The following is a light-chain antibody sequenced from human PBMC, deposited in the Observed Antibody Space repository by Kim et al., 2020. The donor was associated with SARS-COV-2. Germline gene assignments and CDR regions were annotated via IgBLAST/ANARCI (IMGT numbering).Light chain of an antibody. CDR1: QDISNY. J-gene: IGKJ4*01. CDR2: EAS. V-gene: IGKV1-33*01. Sequence: AAVGTRVTITCQASQDISNYLNWYQHKPGKAPKLLIFEASNLQTGVPSRFSGSGSGTDFTFTISSLQPEDTATYYCQQYDILPLSFGGGTKVDIK. CDR3: QQYDILPLS.